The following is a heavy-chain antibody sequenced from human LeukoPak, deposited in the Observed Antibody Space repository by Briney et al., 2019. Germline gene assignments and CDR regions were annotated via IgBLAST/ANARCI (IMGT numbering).Heavy chain of an antibody. D-gene: IGHD5-18*01. CDR3: AQISVDTSRNRWSDFDS. Sequence: GGSLRLSCAASGFIFSTYAMTWLRQAPGKGLEWVSALSASGFNTYYADSVKGRLTISRDNFKNMLYLQMNSLRAEDTGVYYCAQISVDTSRNRWSDFDSWGRGILVTVSS. CDR2: LSASGFNT. J-gene: IGHJ4*02. V-gene: IGHV3-23*01. CDR1: GFIFSTYA.